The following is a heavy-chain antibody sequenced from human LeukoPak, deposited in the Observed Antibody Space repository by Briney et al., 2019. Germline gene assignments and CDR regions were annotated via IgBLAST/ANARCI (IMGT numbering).Heavy chain of an antibody. CDR1: GFTFGDYA. V-gene: IGHV3-49*04. J-gene: IGHJ5*02. Sequence: PGRSLRLSCTASGFTFGDYAMSWVRQAPGKGLEWVGFIRSKAYGGTTEYAASVKGRFAISRDDSKSIAYLQMNSLKTEDTAVYYCTMDIVVVVAAGPYNWFDPWGQGTLVTVSS. CDR3: TMDIVVVVAAGPYNWFDP. D-gene: IGHD2-15*01. CDR2: IRSKAYGGTT.